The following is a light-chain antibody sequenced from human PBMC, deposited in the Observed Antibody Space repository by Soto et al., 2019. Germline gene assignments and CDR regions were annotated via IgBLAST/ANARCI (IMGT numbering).Light chain of an antibody. V-gene: IGKV3-11*01. J-gene: IGKJ1*01. CDR2: DAS. CDR1: QSVSSY. CDR3: QQRANWPLT. Sequence: EIVLTLSPATLSLSPGERATLSCRASQSVSSYFAWYQQKPGQAPRLLIYDASNRATGIPARFSGSGSGTDFTLTISSLEPEDFAVYYCQQRANWPLTFVQGTRVEIK.